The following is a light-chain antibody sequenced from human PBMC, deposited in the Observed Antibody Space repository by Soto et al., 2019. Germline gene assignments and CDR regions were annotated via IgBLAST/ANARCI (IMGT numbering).Light chain of an antibody. CDR3: QHNNGYSWT. V-gene: IGKV1-5*01. CDR2: DAS. J-gene: IGKJ1*01. Sequence: DIQMTQSPSTLSASVVDRVTITCLASQSIRGWLAWYQQRPGKAPKVLIYDASSLESGVPSRFSGSGSGTEFTLTISSLQPDDFATYYCQHNNGYSWTFGQGTKVDIK. CDR1: QSIRGW.